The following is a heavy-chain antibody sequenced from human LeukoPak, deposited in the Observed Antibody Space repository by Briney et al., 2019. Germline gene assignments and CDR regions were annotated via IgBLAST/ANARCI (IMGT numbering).Heavy chain of an antibody. D-gene: IGHD2-15*01. J-gene: IGHJ5*02. V-gene: IGHV4-38-2*02. CDR3: GREGKLNYGILVS. CDR1: GYSISSAYY. CDR2: ISHSAVT. Sequence: SETLSLTCSVSGYSISSAYYWGWIRQPSGKGLEWIGSISHSAVTYYNPSLQSRVTISLDTSKNQLSLKLTSVTAADTAVYYCGREGKLNYGILVSWGQGTLVTVSS.